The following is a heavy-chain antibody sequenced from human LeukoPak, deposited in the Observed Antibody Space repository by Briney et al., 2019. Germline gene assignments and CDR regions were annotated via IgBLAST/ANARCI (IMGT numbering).Heavy chain of an antibody. V-gene: IGHV3-7*03. D-gene: IGHD3-10*01. CDR2: IKQDGSEK. Sequence: GGSMRLSCAASGFTFSTYWMSWVRQAPGKGLEWVANIKQDGSEKYYVDSVKGRFTISRDNAENSLYLQMNSLRAEDTAVYYCARGGSYYPTWGQGTLVTVSS. J-gene: IGHJ4*02. CDR1: GFTFSTYW. CDR3: ARGGSYYPT.